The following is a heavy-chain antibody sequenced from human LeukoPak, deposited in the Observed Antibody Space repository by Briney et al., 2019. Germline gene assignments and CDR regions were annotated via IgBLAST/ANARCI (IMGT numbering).Heavy chain of an antibody. J-gene: IGHJ6*03. CDR1: SGSISSSY. V-gene: IGHV4-59*12. Sequence: SETLSLTCTVSSGSISSSYWNWIRQPPGKGLEWIGYIYYSGSTNYNPSLKSRVTISVDTSKNQFSLKLSSVTAADTAVYYCACTRDYYYMDVWGKGTTVTVSS. CDR3: ACTRDYYYMDV. CDR2: IYYSGST.